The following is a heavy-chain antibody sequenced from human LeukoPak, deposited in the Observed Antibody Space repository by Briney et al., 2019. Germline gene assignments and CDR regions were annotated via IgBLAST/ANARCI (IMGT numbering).Heavy chain of an antibody. J-gene: IGHJ4*02. D-gene: IGHD5-12*01. CDR1: GFTFSSYA. Sequence: GGSLRLSCAASGFTFSSYAMSWVRQAPGKGLEWVSGISGSGDSTHYADSVKGRFTISRDNSKNTLYLQMNSLRAEDTAVYYCAKDEWSSGYDFDYWGQGTLVTVSS. CDR3: AKDEWSSGYDFDY. CDR2: ISGSGDST. V-gene: IGHV3-23*01.